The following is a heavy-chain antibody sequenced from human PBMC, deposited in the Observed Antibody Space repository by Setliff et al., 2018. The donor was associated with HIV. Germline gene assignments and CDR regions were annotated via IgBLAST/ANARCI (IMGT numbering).Heavy chain of an antibody. CDR2: IYYNGIT. D-gene: IGHD6-19*01. Sequence: SETLSLTCTVSGGSISRFPYYWTWIRHHPERGLEWIGYIYYNGITYYSPSLRSRVTISIDTSRNEFSLKLSSVTAADTAVYYCASYYRVSGWYQEASWFFDLWGRGTLVTVSS. J-gene: IGHJ2*01. CDR3: ASYYRVSGWYQEASWFFDL. V-gene: IGHV4-31*03. CDR1: GGSISRFPYY.